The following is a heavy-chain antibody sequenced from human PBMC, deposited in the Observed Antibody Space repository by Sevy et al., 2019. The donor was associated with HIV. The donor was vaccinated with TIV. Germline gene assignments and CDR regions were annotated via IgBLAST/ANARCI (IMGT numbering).Heavy chain of an antibody. CDR1: GGTFSSYA. CDR2: IIPIFGTA. Sequence: ASVKVSCKASGGTFSSYAISWMRQAPGQGLEWMGGIIPIFGTANYAQKFQGRVTITADKSTSTAYMELSSLRSEDTAVYYCAREDSSGRNAFDIWGQGTMVTVSS. V-gene: IGHV1-69*06. CDR3: AREDSSGRNAFDI. D-gene: IGHD3-22*01. J-gene: IGHJ3*02.